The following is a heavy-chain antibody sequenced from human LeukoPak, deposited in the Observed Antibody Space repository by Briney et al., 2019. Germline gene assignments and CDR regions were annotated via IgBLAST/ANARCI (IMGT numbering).Heavy chain of an antibody. CDR2: ISGSGGST. J-gene: IGHJ4*02. CDR1: GFSFKDTG. Sequence: GRSLRLSCAASGFSFKDTGMHWVRQAPGKGLEWVSAISGSGGSTYYADSVKGRFTISRDNSKNTLYLQMNSLRAEDTAVYYCAKAGNSYGARVDYWGQGTLVTVSS. D-gene: IGHD5-18*01. V-gene: IGHV3-23*01. CDR3: AKAGNSYGARVDY.